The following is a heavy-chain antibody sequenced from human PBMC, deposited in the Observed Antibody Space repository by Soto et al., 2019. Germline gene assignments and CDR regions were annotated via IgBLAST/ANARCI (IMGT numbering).Heavy chain of an antibody. CDR3: ARASASTVSNGGGGSAKDY. CDR1: GLTFSNYA. J-gene: IGHJ4*02. Sequence: QVHLVESGGGVVQPGRSLRLSCAASGLTFSNYAMHWVRQAPGKGLEWVAFISYDGTNRCYPDSVKGRFTISRDNSKNPQDIPTNSLKTEDTAVYYCARASASTVSNGGGGSAKDYWGQGTLGTVSS. CDR2: ISYDGTNR. D-gene: IGHD4-17*01. V-gene: IGHV3-30-3*01.